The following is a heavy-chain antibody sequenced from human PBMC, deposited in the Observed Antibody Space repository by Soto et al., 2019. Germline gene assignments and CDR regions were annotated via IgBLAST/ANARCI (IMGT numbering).Heavy chain of an antibody. CDR2: ISYDGSNK. V-gene: IGHV3-30*18. CDR1: GFTFSSYA. CDR3: AKDSYYYDSSGSHFDY. Sequence: XGSLRLSCAASGFTFSSYAMHWVRQAPGKGLEWVAVISYDGSNKYYADSVKGRFTISRDNSKNTLYLQMNSLRAEDTAVYYCAKDSYYYDSSGSHFDYWGQGTLVTVSS. D-gene: IGHD3-22*01. J-gene: IGHJ4*02.